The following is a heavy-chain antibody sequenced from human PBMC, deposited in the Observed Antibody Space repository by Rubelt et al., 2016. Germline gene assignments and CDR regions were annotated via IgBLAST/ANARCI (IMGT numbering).Heavy chain of an antibody. V-gene: IGHV1-24*01. Sequence: QVQLVQSGAVLKKPGASVKVSCKVSGDTLSVFSIHSFRQAPGKGLEWMGGFDGEDGETVYAEICQGRLIMTEDTSTDTAYMELSRLTSADTAVYYCSTADSSSWYDATDTWGQGTMVTVSS. D-gene: IGHD6-13*01. J-gene: IGHJ3*02. CDR3: STADSSSWYDATDT. CDR1: GDTLSVFS. CDR2: FDGEDGET.